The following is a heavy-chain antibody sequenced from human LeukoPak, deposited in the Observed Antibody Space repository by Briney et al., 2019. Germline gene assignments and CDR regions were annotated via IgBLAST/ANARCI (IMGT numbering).Heavy chain of an antibody. D-gene: IGHD4-17*01. CDR3: AREGVMTTVTTGPFDY. J-gene: IGHJ4*02. V-gene: IGHV1-69*13. CDR2: IIPIFGTA. CDR1: GGTFSSYA. Sequence: GASVKVSCKASGGTFSSYATSWVRQAPGQGLEWMGGIIPIFGTANYAQKFQGRVTITADESTSTAYMELSSLRSEDTAVYYCAREGVMTTVTTGPFDYWGQGTLVTVSS.